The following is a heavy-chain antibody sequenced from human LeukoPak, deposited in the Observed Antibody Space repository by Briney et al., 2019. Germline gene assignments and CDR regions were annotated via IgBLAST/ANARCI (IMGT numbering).Heavy chain of an antibody. J-gene: IGHJ4*02. D-gene: IGHD6-13*01. CDR1: GGSISSSNW. Sequence: SETLSLTCAVSGGSISSSNWWSWVRQPPGKGLEWIGEIYHSGSTNYNPPLKSRVTISVDKSKNQFSLKLSSVTAADTAVYYCARAGNRYSSSWYTKDYWGQGTLVTVSS. CDR2: IYHSGST. CDR3: ARAGNRYSSSWYTKDY. V-gene: IGHV4-4*02.